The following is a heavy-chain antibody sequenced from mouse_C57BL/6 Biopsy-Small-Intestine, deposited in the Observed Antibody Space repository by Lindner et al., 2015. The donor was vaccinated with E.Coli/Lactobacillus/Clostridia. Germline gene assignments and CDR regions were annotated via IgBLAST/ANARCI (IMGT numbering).Heavy chain of an antibody. V-gene: IGHV1-5*01. D-gene: IGHD2-3*01. CDR2: IYPGNSDT. CDR3: TRRGLLRYPYWYFDV. CDR1: GYTFTSYW. Sequence: VQLQESGTVLARPGASVKMSRKTSGYTFTSYWMHWVKQRPGQGLEWIGAIYPGNSDTSYNQKFKGKAKLTAVTSASTAYMELTSLTNEDSAVYYCTRRGLLRYPYWYFDVWGTGTTVTVSS. J-gene: IGHJ1*03.